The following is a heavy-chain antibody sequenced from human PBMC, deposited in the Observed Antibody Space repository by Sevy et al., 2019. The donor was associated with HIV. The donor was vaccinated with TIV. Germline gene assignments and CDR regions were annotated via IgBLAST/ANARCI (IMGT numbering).Heavy chain of an antibody. CDR2: IYYSGRA. CDR1: GGSIDSGGYY. Sequence: SETLSLTCTVSGGSIDSGGYYWSWIRQHPGKGLEWIGYIYYSGRAYYNPSLKSRVTISVDTSKKKDFSLNLRSVTATDTAVYYSAIEHPDKVRDRYCLDYWGQGTPVTVSS. J-gene: IGHJ4*02. V-gene: IGHV4-31*03. CDR3: AIEHPDKVRDRYCLDY.